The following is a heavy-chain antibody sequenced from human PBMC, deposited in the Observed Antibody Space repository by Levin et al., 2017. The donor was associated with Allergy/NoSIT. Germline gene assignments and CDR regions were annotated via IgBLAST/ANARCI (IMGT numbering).Heavy chain of an antibody. V-gene: IGHV1-69*13. Sequence: ASVKVSCKASGGTFSSYAISWVRQAPGQGLEWMGGIIPIFGTANYAQKFQGRVTITADESTSTAYMELSSLRSEDTAVYYCARDFTMVRGKGFDPWGQGTLVTVSS. CDR3: ARDFTMVRGKGFDP. CDR2: IIPIFGTA. CDR1: GGTFSSYA. J-gene: IGHJ5*02. D-gene: IGHD3-10*01.